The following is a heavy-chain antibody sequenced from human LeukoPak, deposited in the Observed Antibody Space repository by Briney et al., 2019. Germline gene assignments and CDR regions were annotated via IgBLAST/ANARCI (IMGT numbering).Heavy chain of an antibody. CDR3: ARGQGYSYGLYYFDY. CDR2: IYYSGSN. CDR1: GGSISSYY. D-gene: IGHD5-18*01. J-gene: IGHJ4*02. Sequence: SESLSLTCTVSGGSISSYYWSWIRQPPGKGLEWIGSIYYSGSNNYNPSLKSRVTISVDTSKNQFSLKLSSVTAADTAVYYCARGQGYSYGLYYFDYWGQGTLVTVSS. V-gene: IGHV4-59*12.